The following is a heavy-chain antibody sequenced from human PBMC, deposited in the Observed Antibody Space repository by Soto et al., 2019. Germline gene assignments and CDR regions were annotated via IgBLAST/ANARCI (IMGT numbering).Heavy chain of an antibody. CDR1: GGTFSSYT. V-gene: IGHV1-69*04. D-gene: IGHD6-13*01. Sequence: SVKVSCKASGGTFSSYTISWVRQAPGQGLEWMGRIIPILGIANYAQKFQGRVTITADKSTSTAYMELSSLRSEDTAVYYCARDVTYSSSWYSARGPAYNWFDPWGQGTLVTVSS. CDR2: IIPILGIA. J-gene: IGHJ5*02. CDR3: ARDVTYSSSWYSARGPAYNWFDP.